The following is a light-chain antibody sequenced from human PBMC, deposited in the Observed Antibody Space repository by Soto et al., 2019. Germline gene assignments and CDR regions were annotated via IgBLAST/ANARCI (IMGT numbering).Light chain of an antibody. Sequence: EVVMTQSSATLSVSPGASATLFCRASPSISSTVGWYQPKPGQPPRLLIYGASTRATGIPARFSGSGSGTEFTLTISNWRPEDFAFYYFQQNRSWPRTIGQGAKVDI. CDR2: GAS. J-gene: IGKJ1*01. CDR1: PSISST. CDR3: QQNRSWPRT. V-gene: IGKV3-15*01.